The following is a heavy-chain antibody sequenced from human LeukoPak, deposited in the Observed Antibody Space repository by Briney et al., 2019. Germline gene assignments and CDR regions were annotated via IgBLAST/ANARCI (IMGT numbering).Heavy chain of an antibody. J-gene: IGHJ6*02. Sequence: GGSLRLSCAASGFTFTSYAMSWVRQAPGKGLEWVSAITGSGDTTYYAASVKGRFTISRDNSKNTLYLQMSSLRAEDTAVYYCARDFLPRYSSGWYNYYYGMDAWGQGTTVTISS. D-gene: IGHD6-19*01. V-gene: IGHV3-23*01. CDR3: ARDFLPRYSSGWYNYYYGMDA. CDR2: ITGSGDTT. CDR1: GFTFTSYA.